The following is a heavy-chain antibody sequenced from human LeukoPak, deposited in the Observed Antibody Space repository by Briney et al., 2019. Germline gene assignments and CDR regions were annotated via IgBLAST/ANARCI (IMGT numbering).Heavy chain of an antibody. J-gene: IGHJ3*02. CDR2: IYHSGST. Sequence: PLETLSLTCTVSGYSISSGYYWGWIRQPPGKGLEWIGSIYHSGSTYYNPSLKSRVTISVDTSKNQFSLKLSSVTAADTAVYYCARERTEYSSGGSPVDAFDIWGQGTMVTVSS. CDR3: ARERTEYSSGGSPVDAFDI. CDR1: GYSISSGYY. D-gene: IGHD6-19*01. V-gene: IGHV4-38-2*02.